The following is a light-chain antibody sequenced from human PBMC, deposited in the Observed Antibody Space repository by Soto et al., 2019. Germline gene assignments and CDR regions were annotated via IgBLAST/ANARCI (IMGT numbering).Light chain of an antibody. Sequence: SYELTQPPSVSVAPGKTATITCGGNSIGSKVVHWYQQRPGQAPVLVIYYDSGRPSGIPERFSGSNTGNTATLTISGVEAGYEADYYCQVWDTSTDHVFFGGGTKLNVL. V-gene: IGLV3-21*04. CDR3: QVWDTSTDHVF. J-gene: IGLJ2*01. CDR2: YDS. CDR1: SIGSKV.